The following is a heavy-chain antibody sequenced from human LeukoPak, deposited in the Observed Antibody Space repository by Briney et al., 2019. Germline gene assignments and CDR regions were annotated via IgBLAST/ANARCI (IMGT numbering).Heavy chain of an antibody. J-gene: IGHJ4*02. CDR2: MNPNSGNT. D-gene: IGHD3-3*01. CDR3: ARIGLSGYLYYFDY. CDR1: GYTFTSYD. V-gene: IGHV1-8*03. Sequence: ASVKVSCKASGYTFTSYDINWVRQATGPGLEWMGWMNPNSGNTGYAQKFQGRVTITRNTSISTAYMELSSLRSEDTAVYYCARIGLSGYLYYFDYWGQGTLVTVSS.